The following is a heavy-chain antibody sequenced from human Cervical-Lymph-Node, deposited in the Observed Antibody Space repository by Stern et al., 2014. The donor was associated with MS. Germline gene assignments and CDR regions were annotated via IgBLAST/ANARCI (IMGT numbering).Heavy chain of an antibody. V-gene: IGHV1-18*01. CDR1: GYTFTSYG. CDR3: ARGGDVVVVPADLDY. Sequence: QMQLVQSGAEVKKPGASVKVSCKASGYTFTSYGINWVRQAPGQGLEWMGWISASNGNTNYAQKLQGRVTMNTDTSTSTAYMELRSLRSDDPAVYYRARGGDVVVVPADLDYWGQGTLVTVSS. D-gene: IGHD2-2*01. J-gene: IGHJ4*02. CDR2: ISASNGNT.